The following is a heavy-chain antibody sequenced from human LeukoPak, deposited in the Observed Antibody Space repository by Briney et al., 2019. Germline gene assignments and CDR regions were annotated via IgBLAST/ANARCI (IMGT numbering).Heavy chain of an antibody. V-gene: IGHV3-23*01. Sequence: PGGSLRLSCAASGFTFSSYAMNWVRQAPGKGLEWVSAVSGSGGSTYYADSVKGRFTISRDNSKNTLYLQMNSLRAEDTALYYCAKDISGCSGGRCLSYYYFGMDVWGQGTTVTVSS. D-gene: IGHD2-15*01. CDR1: GFTFSSYA. CDR3: AKDISGCSGGRCLSYYYFGMDV. CDR2: VSGSGGST. J-gene: IGHJ6*02.